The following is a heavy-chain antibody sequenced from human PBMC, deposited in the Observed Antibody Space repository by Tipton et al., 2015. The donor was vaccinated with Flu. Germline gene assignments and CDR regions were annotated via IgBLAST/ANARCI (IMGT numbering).Heavy chain of an antibody. CDR1: GFRFSGYY. CDR2: ISSGGSSM. Sequence: PLRLSCAASGFRFSGYYMSWIRQAPGKGLEWVSYISSGGSSMYYAESVKGRFTISRDNAKNSLYLQINSLRAADTAVYYCARGNCGADCYPLDWYFDLWGRGILVTVSS. CDR3: ARGNCGADCYPLDWYFDL. J-gene: IGHJ2*01. V-gene: IGHV3-11*01. D-gene: IGHD2-21*02.